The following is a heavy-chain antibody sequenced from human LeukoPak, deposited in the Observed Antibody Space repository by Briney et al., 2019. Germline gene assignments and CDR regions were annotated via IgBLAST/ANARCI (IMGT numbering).Heavy chain of an antibody. D-gene: IGHD1-26*01. CDR3: GSGSYYFDY. CDR1: GGSISSYY. CDR2: IYYSGSN. J-gene: IGHJ4*02. Sequence: PSETLSLTCTVSGGSISSYYWSWIRQPPGKGLEWIGYIYYSGSNNHNPSLKSRVTISVDTSKNQFSLKLSSVTAADTAVYYCGSGSYYFDYWGQGTLVTVSS. V-gene: IGHV4-59*08.